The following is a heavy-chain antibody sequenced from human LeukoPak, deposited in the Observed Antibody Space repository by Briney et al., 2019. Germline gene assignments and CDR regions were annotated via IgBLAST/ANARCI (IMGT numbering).Heavy chain of an antibody. Sequence: SETLSLTCAVYGGSFSGYYWSWIRQPPGKGLEWIGEINHSGSTNYNPSLKSRVTISVDTPKNQFSLKLSSVTAADTAVYYCARGLGIAVAGTPIDYWGQGTLVTVSS. D-gene: IGHD6-19*01. CDR1: GGSFSGYY. CDR3: ARGLGIAVAGTPIDY. J-gene: IGHJ4*02. CDR2: INHSGST. V-gene: IGHV4-34*01.